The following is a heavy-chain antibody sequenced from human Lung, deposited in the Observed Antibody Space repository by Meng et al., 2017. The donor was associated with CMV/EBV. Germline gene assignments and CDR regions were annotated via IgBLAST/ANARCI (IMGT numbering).Heavy chain of an antibody. CDR3: ASFPPPGKQWLVTDY. D-gene: IGHD6-19*01. CDR2: IYHSGST. V-gene: IGHV4-4*02. CDR1: GGSISSSNW. J-gene: IGHJ4*02. Sequence: VWRQESGPGLVQPAGPLCRTCAAAGGSISSSNWWSWVRQPPGTGLEWIGEIYHSGSTNYNPSLKSRVTISVDKSKNQFSLKLSSVTAADTAVYYCASFPPPGKQWLVTDYWGQGTLVTVSS.